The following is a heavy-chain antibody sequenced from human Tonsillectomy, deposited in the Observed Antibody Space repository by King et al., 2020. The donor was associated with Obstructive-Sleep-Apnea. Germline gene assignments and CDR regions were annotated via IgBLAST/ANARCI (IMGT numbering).Heavy chain of an antibody. J-gene: IGHJ4*02. D-gene: IGHD6-13*01. CDR1: GFTFRGYW. Sequence: VQLVESGGGLVQPGGSLRLSCAASGFTFRGYWMSWVRQAPGKGLEWVANIKEEGSEKYYVDSVKGRFTISRDNAQNSLYLQMNSLRAEDTAVYYCARVYGIAAGPLDYWGQGSLVTVSS. CDR3: ARVYGIAAGPLDY. V-gene: IGHV3-7*01. CDR2: IKEEGSEK.